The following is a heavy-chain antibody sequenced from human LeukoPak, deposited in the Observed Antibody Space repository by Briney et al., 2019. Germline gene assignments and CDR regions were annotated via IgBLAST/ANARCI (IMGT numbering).Heavy chain of an antibody. V-gene: IGHV1-2*02. CDR1: GYTFSAYF. D-gene: IGHD6-19*01. CDR3: ARGAVTGGIDY. CDR2: IDPNSGDT. Sequence: ASVKVSCKASGYTFSAYFMHWVRQAPGHGLEWMGTIDPNSGDTNIAQRFQGRVTMTRDTSITTAYMEVSRLESDDTAVFYCARGAVTGGIDYWGQGTLVIVSS. J-gene: IGHJ4*02.